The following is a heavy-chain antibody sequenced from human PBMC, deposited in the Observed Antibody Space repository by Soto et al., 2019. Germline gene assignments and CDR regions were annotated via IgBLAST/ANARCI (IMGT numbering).Heavy chain of an antibody. CDR3: ANYPAEMATNFDY. CDR1: GYTFTGYY. D-gene: IGHD5-12*01. J-gene: IGHJ4*02. V-gene: IGHV1-2*02. CDR2: INPNSGGT. Sequence: GASVKVSCKASGYTFTGYYMHWVRQAPGQGLEWMGWINPNSGGTNYAQKFQGRVTMTRDTSISTAYMELSRLRSDDTAVYYCANYPAEMATNFDYWGQGTLVTVSS.